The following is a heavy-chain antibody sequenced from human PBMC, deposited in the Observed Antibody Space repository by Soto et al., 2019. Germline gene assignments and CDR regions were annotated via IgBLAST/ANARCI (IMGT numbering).Heavy chain of an antibody. Sequence: QVQLVESGGGVVQPGRSLRLSCAASGFTFSSYAMHWVRQAPGKGLEWVAVISYDGIKKNYADSVKGRFTMSRDNSKNTLSLQMNLRLEDTAVYFCARSPRYCGDSGCPRAYFDYWGQGTLVTVSS. CDR1: GFTFSSYA. CDR2: ISYDGIKK. CDR3: ARSPRYCGDSGCPRAYFDY. V-gene: IGHV3-30-3*01. D-gene: IGHD2-21*01. J-gene: IGHJ4*02.